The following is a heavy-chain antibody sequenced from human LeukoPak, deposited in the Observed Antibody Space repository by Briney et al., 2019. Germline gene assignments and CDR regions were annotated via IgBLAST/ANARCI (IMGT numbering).Heavy chain of an antibody. D-gene: IGHD5/OR15-5a*01. Sequence: PGRSLRLSCAASGFTFSRYGMHWVRQAPGKGLEWVAVIWFDGGNKYYADSVKGRFTISKDNSKNTLYLQMNSLRAEDTAVYYCARDRGVSYFDYWGQGTLVTVSS. V-gene: IGHV3-33*01. CDR1: GFTFSRYG. CDR2: IWFDGGNK. J-gene: IGHJ4*02. CDR3: ARDRGVSYFDY.